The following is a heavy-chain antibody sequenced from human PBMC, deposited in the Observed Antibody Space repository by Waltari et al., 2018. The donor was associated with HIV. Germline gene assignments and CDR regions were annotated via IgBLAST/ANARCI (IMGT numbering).Heavy chain of an antibody. CDR1: GHTFTRYQ. CDR2: LRAYNGNK. D-gene: IGHD2-2*01. J-gene: IGHJ4*02. Sequence: QVHLVQSGAEVKKPGASVKVPCKASGHTFTRYQNRWVPQAPGQGLDWMGWLRAYNGNKNQAQNFQGRVRMTTETSTSTPNMALRSLRPDDPPVSYCARVGCSSASCRGLFDYWGQGTLVTVSS. CDR3: ARVGCSSASCRGLFDY. V-gene: IGHV1-18*01.